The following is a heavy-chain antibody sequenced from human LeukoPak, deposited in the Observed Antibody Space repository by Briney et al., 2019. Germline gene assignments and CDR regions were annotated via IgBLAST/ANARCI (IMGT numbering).Heavy chain of an antibody. CDR1: GFPFNTFW. CDR2: IQEDGSEK. Sequence: GGSLRLSCAAAGFPFNTFWMSWVRQAPGKGLEWVANIQEDGSEKNYVDSVKGRFTISRDNAKNALFLQMNRLRAEDTAVYYCATLSYYDSSGDFDYWGQGTLVTVSS. J-gene: IGHJ4*02. CDR3: ATLSYYDSSGDFDY. V-gene: IGHV3-7*01. D-gene: IGHD3-22*01.